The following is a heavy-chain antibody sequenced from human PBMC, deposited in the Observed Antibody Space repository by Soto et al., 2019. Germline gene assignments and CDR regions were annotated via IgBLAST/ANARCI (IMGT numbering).Heavy chain of an antibody. CDR2: IYPGDSDA. CDR3: ARTYSGTYPPPYYFDY. Sequence: HGESLKISCEGSGYSFTKYWIGWVRQMPGKGLEWMGMIYPGDSDARYSPSFQGQVIISADKSINTAYLQWSSLQASDTAIYYCARTYSGTYPPPYYFDYWGQGTLVTVSS. J-gene: IGHJ4*02. V-gene: IGHV5-51*01. D-gene: IGHD1-26*01. CDR1: GYSFTKYW.